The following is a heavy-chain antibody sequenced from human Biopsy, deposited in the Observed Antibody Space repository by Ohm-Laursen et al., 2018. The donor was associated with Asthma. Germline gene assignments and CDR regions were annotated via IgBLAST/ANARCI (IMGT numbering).Heavy chain of an antibody. J-gene: IGHJ3*01. Sequence: ASVKVSCKASGYNLISFAIHWVRQAPGQRLEWMGWVNTGNGDTKYSQKFQGRVTITRDTSASTAYMELRSLRSEDTATYYCARTYYDFLTGQVKDVFGVWGQGTMVTISS. D-gene: IGHD3-9*01. V-gene: IGHV1-3*04. CDR1: GYNLISFA. CDR2: VNTGNGDT. CDR3: ARTYYDFLTGQVKDVFGV.